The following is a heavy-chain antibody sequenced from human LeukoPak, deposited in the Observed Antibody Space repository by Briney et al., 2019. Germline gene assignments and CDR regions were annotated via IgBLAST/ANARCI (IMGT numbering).Heavy chain of an antibody. CDR3: ATAIQNWFDP. V-gene: IGHV4-34*01. Sequence: SETMSLTCAVYGGSFSGYYWSWIRQPPGKGLEWIREINHSGSTNYNPSLKSRVTISVDTSKNQFSLKLSSVTAADTAVYYCATAIQNWFDPWGQGTLVTVSS. CDR2: INHSGST. CDR1: GGSFSGYY. J-gene: IGHJ5*02.